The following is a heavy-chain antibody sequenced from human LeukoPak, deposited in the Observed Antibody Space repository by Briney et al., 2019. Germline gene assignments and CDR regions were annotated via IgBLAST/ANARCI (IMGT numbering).Heavy chain of an antibody. CDR2: INHSGST. V-gene: IGHV4-34*01. Sequence: SETLSLTCAVYGGSFSGYYWSWIRQPPGKGLEWIGEINHSGSTNYNPSLKSRVTISVDTSKNQFSLKLSSVTAADTAVYFCARAHSIASYYYGVDVWGQGTTVTVSS. CDR1: GGSFSGYY. D-gene: IGHD6-13*01. CDR3: ARAHSIASYYYGVDV. J-gene: IGHJ6*02.